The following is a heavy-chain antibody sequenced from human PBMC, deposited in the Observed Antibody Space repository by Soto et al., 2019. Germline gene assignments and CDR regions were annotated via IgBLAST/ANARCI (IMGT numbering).Heavy chain of an antibody. J-gene: IGHJ1*01. CDR2: IYSGGST. V-gene: IGHV3-53*01. CDR3: ERAGVEAAIQVGYFHY. D-gene: IGHD6-13*01. Sequence: GGSLRLSCAASGFTVSSNYMNWVRQAPGNGLEWVSVIYSGGSTYYTDSVKGRFTISRDNSKNTLYLQMNSLTAEDTAVYYCERAGVEAAIQVGYFHYWGHGTLVTVSS. CDR1: GFTVSSNY.